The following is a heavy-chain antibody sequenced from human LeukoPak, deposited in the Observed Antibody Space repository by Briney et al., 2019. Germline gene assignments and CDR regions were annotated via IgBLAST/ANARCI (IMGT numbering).Heavy chain of an antibody. J-gene: IGHJ3*02. V-gene: IGHV4-59*01. CDR3: ARVRGYGALGAFDI. D-gene: IGHD5-12*01. CDR1: GGSISSYY. CDR2: IYYSGSA. Sequence: SETLSLTCTVSGGSISSYYWSWIRQPPGKGLEWIGYIYYSGSANYNPSLKSRVTISVDTSKNQFSLKLSSVTAADTAVYYCARVRGYGALGAFDIWGQGTMVTVSS.